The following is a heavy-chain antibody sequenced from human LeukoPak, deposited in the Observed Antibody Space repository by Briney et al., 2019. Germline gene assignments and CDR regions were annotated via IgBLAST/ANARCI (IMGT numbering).Heavy chain of an antibody. J-gene: IGHJ4*02. D-gene: IGHD6-6*01. CDR1: GGSISSYY. CDR3: ARGKPTEYSSSSGTYYFDY. CDR2: IYYSGST. Sequence: SETLSLTCTVSGGSISSYYWSWIRQPPGKGLEWIGYIYYSGSTNYNPSLKSRVTISVDTSKNQFSLKLSSVTAADTAVYYCARGKPTEYSSSSGTYYFDYWGQGTLVTVSS. V-gene: IGHV4-59*12.